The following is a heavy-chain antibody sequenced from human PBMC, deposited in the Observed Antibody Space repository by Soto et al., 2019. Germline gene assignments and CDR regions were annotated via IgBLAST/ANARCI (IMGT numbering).Heavy chain of an antibody. J-gene: IGHJ4*02. D-gene: IGHD3-3*01. Sequence: GSLRLSCAASGFTFSSYAMSWVRQAPGKGLEWVSAISGSGGSTYYADSVKGRFTISRDNSKNTLYLQMNSLRAEDTAVYYCARGVYYDFWSGPDYWGQGTLVTVSS. V-gene: IGHV3-23*01. CDR3: ARGVYYDFWSGPDY. CDR2: ISGSGGST. CDR1: GFTFSSYA.